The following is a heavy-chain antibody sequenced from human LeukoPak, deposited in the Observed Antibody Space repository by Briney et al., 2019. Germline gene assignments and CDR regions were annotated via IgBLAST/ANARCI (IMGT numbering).Heavy chain of an antibody. CDR1: GGSISSGGYS. D-gene: IGHD3-10*01. J-gene: IGHJ6*02. CDR2: IYHSGST. V-gene: IGHV4-30-2*01. CDR3: ARSSMVRGVIRAYYGMDV. Sequence: SQTLSLTCAVSGGSISSGGYSWSWIRQPPGKGLEWIGNIYHSGSTYYNPSLKSRVTISVDRSKNQFSLKLSSVTAADTAVYYCARSSMVRGVIRAYYGMDVWGQGTTVTVSS.